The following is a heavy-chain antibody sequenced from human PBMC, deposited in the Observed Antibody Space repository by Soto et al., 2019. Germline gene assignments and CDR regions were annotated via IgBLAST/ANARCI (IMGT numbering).Heavy chain of an antibody. CDR2: INPNSGGT. J-gene: IGHJ5*02. D-gene: IGHD6-6*01. Sequence: ASVKVSCKASGYTSTGYYMHWVRQAPGQGLERMGWINPNSGGTNYAQKFQGWVTMTRDTSISAAYMELSRLRSDDTAVSYCARDHQYSSSSRGFDPWGQGTLVTVSS. CDR3: ARDHQYSSSSRGFDP. V-gene: IGHV1-2*04. CDR1: GYTSTGYY.